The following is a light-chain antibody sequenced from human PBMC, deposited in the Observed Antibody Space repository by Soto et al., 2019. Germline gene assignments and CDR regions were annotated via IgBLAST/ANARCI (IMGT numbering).Light chain of an antibody. Sequence: EIVLTQSPGTLSLSPGEIATLSCRASQSVSSSYLAWYQQKPGQAPRLLIYGASSRATGIPDRFSGSGSGTDFTLTISRLEPEDFAVYYCQQYGSSPPTFGQGTKVEIK. CDR3: QQYGSSPPT. V-gene: IGKV3-20*01. J-gene: IGKJ1*01. CDR1: QSVSSSY. CDR2: GAS.